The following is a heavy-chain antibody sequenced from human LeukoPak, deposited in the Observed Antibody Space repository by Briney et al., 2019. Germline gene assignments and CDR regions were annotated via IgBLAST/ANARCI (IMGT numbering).Heavy chain of an antibody. V-gene: IGHV1-69*05. CDR2: IIPIFGTA. CDR1: GGTFSSYA. Sequence: SSVNVSRKASGGTFSSYAISWVRQAPGQGLEWMGRIIPIFGTANYAQKFQGRVTITTDESTSTAYMELSSLRSEDTAVYYCAREYRYSGYVDYWGQGTLVTVSS. J-gene: IGHJ4*02. D-gene: IGHD5-12*01. CDR3: AREYRYSGYVDY.